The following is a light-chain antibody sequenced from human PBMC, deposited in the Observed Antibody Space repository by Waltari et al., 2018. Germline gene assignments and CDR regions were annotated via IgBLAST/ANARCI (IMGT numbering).Light chain of an antibody. J-gene: IGKJ1*01. V-gene: IGKV1-5*03. Sequence: DIQMTQSPSTLSASVGDRVIITCRASQSIRNWLAWYQQKPGKAPKPLTHRASVLETGVPSRFSGSGSETEFNLTIGGLQPDDFASYFCQRYETSPRTFGPGTKVGVK. CDR2: RAS. CDR1: QSIRNW. CDR3: QRYETSPRT.